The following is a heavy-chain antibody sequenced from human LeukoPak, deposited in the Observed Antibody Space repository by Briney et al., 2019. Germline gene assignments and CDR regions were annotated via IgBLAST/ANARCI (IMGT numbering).Heavy chain of an antibody. CDR1: GFTFSSYA. CDR3: TRDRPTGASRVFVVQ. V-gene: IGHV3-21*01. D-gene: IGHD3-3*01. Sequence: GGSLRLSCAASGFTFSSYAMTWVRQAPGKGLEWVSSMSSGSRYIYYADSVGGRFTISRDNAENSLYRLMNSLRAEDTAVYYCTRDRPTGASRVFVVQWGQGTLVTVSS. J-gene: IGHJ4*02. CDR2: MSSGSRYI.